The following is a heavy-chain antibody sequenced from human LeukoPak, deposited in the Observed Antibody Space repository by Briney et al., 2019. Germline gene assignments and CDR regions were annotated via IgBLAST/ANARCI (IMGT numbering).Heavy chain of an antibody. CDR3: ARDRFVDYYDSSGYQPLDY. CDR2: IYTSGST. D-gene: IGHD3-22*01. V-gene: IGHV4-61*02. CDR1: GGSISSGSYY. J-gene: IGHJ4*02. Sequence: KPSQTLSLTCTVSGGSISSGSYYWSWIRQPAGKGLEWIGRIYTSGSTNYNPSLKSRVTISVDTSKSQFSLKLSSVTAADTAVYYCARDRFVDYYDSSGYQPLDYWGQGTLVTVSS.